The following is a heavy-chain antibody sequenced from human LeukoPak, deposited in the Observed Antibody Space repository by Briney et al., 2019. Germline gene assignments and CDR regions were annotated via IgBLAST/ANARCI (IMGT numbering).Heavy chain of an antibody. CDR3: ARGGITIFGVDYFDY. J-gene: IGHJ4*02. Sequence: ASVKVSCKASGYTFTGYYMHWVRQAPGQGLEWMGWINPNSGGTNYAQKFRGRVTMTRDTSISTAYMELSRLRSDDTAVYYCARGGITIFGVDYFDYWGQGTLVTVSS. CDR2: INPNSGGT. CDR1: GYTFTGYY. V-gene: IGHV1-2*02. D-gene: IGHD3-3*01.